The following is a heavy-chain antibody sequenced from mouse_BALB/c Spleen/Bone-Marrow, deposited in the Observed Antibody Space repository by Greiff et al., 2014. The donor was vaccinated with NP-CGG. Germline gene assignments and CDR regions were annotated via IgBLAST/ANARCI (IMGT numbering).Heavy chain of an antibody. CDR2: IRLKSDNYAT. CDR3: SGWDQFAF. D-gene: IGHD4-1*01. J-gene: IGHJ3*01. Sequence: EVQLVESGGGLVQPGGSMKLSCVASGFTFSSYWMSWVRQSPEKGLEWVAEIRLKSDNYATHYAESVKGKFTISRDDSKSRLYLQMNSLRTEDTGIYYCSGWDQFAFWGQGTLVTVSA. V-gene: IGHV6-6*02. CDR1: GFTFSSYW.